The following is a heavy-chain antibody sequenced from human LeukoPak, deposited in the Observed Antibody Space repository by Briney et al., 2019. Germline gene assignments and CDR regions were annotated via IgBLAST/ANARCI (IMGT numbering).Heavy chain of an antibody. Sequence: SETLSLTCTVSGGSISSSSYYWGWIRQPPGKGLEWIGSIYYSGSTYYNPSLKSRVTISVDTSKNQFSLKLSSVTAADTAVYYCARKAYFRAFDPWGQGTLVTVSS. CDR2: IYYSGST. CDR3: ARKAYFRAFDP. V-gene: IGHV4-39*07. CDR1: GGSISSSSYY. J-gene: IGHJ5*02. D-gene: IGHD2-21*01.